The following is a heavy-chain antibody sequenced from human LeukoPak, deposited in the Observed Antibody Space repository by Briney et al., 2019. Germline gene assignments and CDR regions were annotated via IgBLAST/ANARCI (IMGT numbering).Heavy chain of an antibody. D-gene: IGHD3-9*01. CDR2: ISSSSSYI. Sequence: GGSLRLSCEGSGFTFSDAWMNWVRQAPGKGLEWVSSISSSSSYIYYADSVKGRFTISRDNAKNSLYLQMNSLRAEDTAVYYCVLRYFDWFREFDYWGQGTLVTVSS. V-gene: IGHV3-21*01. J-gene: IGHJ4*02. CDR1: GFTFSDAW. CDR3: VLRYFDWFREFDY.